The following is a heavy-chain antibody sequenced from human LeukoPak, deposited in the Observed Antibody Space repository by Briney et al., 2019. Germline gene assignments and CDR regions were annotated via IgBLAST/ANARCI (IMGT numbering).Heavy chain of an antibody. CDR1: GFTFDDYA. D-gene: IGHD6-19*01. J-gene: IGHJ4*02. CDR2: ISWNSGGI. V-gene: IGHV3-9*01. Sequence: GRSLRLSCAASGFTFDDYAMHWVRQAPGKGLEWVSGISWNSGGIGYADSVKGRFTISRDDAKNSLYLQMNSLRADDTALYYCAKGKKMTVAGLFDYWGQGTLVTVSS. CDR3: AKGKKMTVAGLFDY.